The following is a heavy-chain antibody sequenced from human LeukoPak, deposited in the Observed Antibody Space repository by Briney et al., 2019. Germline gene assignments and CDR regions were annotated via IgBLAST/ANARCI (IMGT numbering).Heavy chain of an antibody. V-gene: IGHV3-30-3*01. CDR1: RFTFSSYA. Sequence: PGGSLRLSCAASRFTFSSYAMHWVRQAPGKGLEWVAVISYDGSNKYYADSVKGRFTISRDNSKNTLYLQMNSLRAEDTAVYYCARDKPYYGSGSSYMSGAFDIWGQGTMVTVSS. D-gene: IGHD3-10*01. J-gene: IGHJ3*02. CDR3: ARDKPYYGSGSSYMSGAFDI. CDR2: ISYDGSNK.